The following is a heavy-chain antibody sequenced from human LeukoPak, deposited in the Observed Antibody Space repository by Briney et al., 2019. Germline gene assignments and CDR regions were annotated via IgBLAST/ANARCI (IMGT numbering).Heavy chain of an antibody. CDR2: ISAYNGNT. Sequence: ASVKVSCKASGYTFTGYYMHWVRQAPGQGLEWMGWISAYNGNTNYAQKLQGRVTMTTDTSTSTAYMELRSLRSDDTAVYYCARDSSGWSARPYYYYGMDVWGQGTTVTVSS. D-gene: IGHD6-19*01. CDR3: ARDSSGWSARPYYYYGMDV. J-gene: IGHJ6*02. CDR1: GYTFTGYY. V-gene: IGHV1-18*04.